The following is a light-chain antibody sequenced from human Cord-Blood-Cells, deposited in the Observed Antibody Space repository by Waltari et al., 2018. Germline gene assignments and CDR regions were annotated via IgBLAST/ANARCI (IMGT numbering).Light chain of an antibody. CDR1: QSISSY. CDR3: QQCYSTPLT. V-gene: IGKV1-39*01. Sequence: DIQMTQSPFSLSASVGDRVNITCRSSQSISSYLNWYQQKPGKAPKLLIYSASSLQSGVPSRFSGSGSGTDFTLTISSLQPEDFATYYCQQCYSTPLTFGQGTKVEIK. J-gene: IGKJ1*01. CDR2: SAS.